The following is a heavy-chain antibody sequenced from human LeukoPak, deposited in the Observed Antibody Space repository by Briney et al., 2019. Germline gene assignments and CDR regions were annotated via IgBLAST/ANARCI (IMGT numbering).Heavy chain of an antibody. CDR3: ARFGGYSSGWYPTNYFDY. CDR2: IYYSGST. D-gene: IGHD6-19*01. V-gene: IGHV4-59*01. CDR1: GGSISSYY. Sequence: SETLSLTCTVSGGSISSYYWSWTRQPPGKGLEWIGYIYYSGSTNYNPSLKSRVTISVDTSKNQFSLKLSSVTAADTAVYYCARFGGYSSGWYPTNYFDYWGQGTLVTVSS. J-gene: IGHJ4*02.